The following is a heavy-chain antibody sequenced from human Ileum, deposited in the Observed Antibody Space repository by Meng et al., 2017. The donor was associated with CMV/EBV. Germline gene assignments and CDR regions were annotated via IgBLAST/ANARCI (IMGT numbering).Heavy chain of an antibody. CDR1: GGAFSNDDYY. Sequence: QVQLQESGPGLVNPSQTLSLTCTVSGGAFSNDDYYWGWIRQHPGKGLEWIGYISFRGTTFYNASLKTRVSISVDTSKNQFSLRLSSVTAADTAIYFCASHIYGSFDFWGQGTLVTVSS. J-gene: IGHJ4*02. D-gene: IGHD5-18*01. CDR2: ISFRGTT. CDR3: ASHIYGSFDF. V-gene: IGHV4-31*03.